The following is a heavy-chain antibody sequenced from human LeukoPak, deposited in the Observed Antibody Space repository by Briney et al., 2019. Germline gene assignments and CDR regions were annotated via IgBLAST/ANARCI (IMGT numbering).Heavy chain of an antibody. CDR3: VSFYETY. V-gene: IGHV3-74*01. CDR2: INSDGSWT. Sequence: SGGPLRLPCVASGNYRWYWVRQAPGRGLVWVSHINSDGSWTSYADSVKGRFTISKDNAKNTVYLQMNSLRAEDTAVYYCVSFYETYWGRGTLVTVSS. J-gene: IGHJ4*02. D-gene: IGHD2/OR15-2a*01. CDR1: GNYR.